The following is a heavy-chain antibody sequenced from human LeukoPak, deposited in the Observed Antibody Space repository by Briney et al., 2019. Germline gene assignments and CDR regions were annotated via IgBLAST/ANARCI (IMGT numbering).Heavy chain of an antibody. CDR3: ARFHYLGDAFDI. Sequence: SETLSLTCTVSGGSISSYYWNWIRQPPGKGLEWIGLISYSGSTNYNPPLKSRIIIAVDPSKNQFSLKLSSVTAADTAMYYCARFHYLGDAFDIWGQGKMVTVSS. V-gene: IGHV4-59*08. D-gene: IGHD1-26*01. J-gene: IGHJ3*02. CDR1: GGSISSYY. CDR2: ISYSGST.